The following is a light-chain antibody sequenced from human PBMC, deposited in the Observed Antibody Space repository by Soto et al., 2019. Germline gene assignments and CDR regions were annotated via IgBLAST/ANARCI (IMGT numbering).Light chain of an antibody. J-gene: IGKJ2*01. CDR2: GAS. CDR3: QQYNNWPPKQYT. Sequence: EIVMTQSPATLSVSPGERATLSCRASQSVSSNLAWYQHKPGQAPRLLIYGASTRATGIPARFSASGSGTEFSLTISSLQSEDFAVYYCQQYNNWPPKQYTFGQGTKV. V-gene: IGKV3-15*01. CDR1: QSVSSN.